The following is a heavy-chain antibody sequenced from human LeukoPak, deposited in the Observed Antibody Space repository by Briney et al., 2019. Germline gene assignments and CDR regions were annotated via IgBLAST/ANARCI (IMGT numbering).Heavy chain of an antibody. Sequence: PGGSLRLSCAASGFTFGNSWMTWVSQAPGKGLEWVASIKQDGSETYYVDSVEGRFTISRDNAKNSLYLQMSSLRAEDSAMYYCAGGTGFIIKDWGQGTLVTVSS. J-gene: IGHJ4*02. CDR2: IKQDGSET. D-gene: IGHD3-9*01. CDR1: GFTFGNSW. CDR3: AGGTGFIIKD. V-gene: IGHV3-7*01.